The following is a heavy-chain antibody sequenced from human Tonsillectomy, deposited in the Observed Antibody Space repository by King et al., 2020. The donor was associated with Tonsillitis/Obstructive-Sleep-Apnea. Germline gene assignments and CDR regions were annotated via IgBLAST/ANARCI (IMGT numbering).Heavy chain of an antibody. D-gene: IGHD2-21*01. CDR3: AREGRAVIGYYYGMDV. V-gene: IGHV3-21*01. CDR2: ISSSSSYI. J-gene: IGHJ6*02. CDR1: GFTFSSYS. Sequence: VQLVESGGGLVKPGGSLRLSCAASGFTFSSYSINWVRQAPGKGLEWVSSISSSSSYIYYADSVKGRFTISRDNAKNSLYLQMKSPRAEDTAVYYCAREGRAVIGYYYGMDVWGQGTTVTVSS.